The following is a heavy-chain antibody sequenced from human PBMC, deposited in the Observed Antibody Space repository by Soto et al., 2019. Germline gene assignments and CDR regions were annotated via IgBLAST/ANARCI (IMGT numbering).Heavy chain of an antibody. CDR2: ISSSSSTI. V-gene: IGHV3-48*02. D-gene: IGHD3-9*01. Sequence: PGGSLRLSCAASGFTFSSYSMNWVRQAPGKGLEWVSYISSSSSTIYYADSVKGRFTISRDNAKNSLYLQMNSLRDEDTAVYYCARGSYFDWLLGDYYYYGMDVWGQGTTVTVSS. CDR1: GFTFSSYS. CDR3: ARGSYFDWLLGDYYYYGMDV. J-gene: IGHJ6*02.